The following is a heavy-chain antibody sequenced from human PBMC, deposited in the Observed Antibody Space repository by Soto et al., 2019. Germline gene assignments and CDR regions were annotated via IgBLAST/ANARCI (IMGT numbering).Heavy chain of an antibody. D-gene: IGHD3-3*01. V-gene: IGHV1-69*13. CDR3: AREGGAIFGVVISHFDY. Sequence: SVKVSCKASGGTFSSYAISWVRQAPGQGLEWMGGIIPIFGTANYAQKFQGRVTITADESTSTAYMELSSLRSEDTAVYYCAREGGAIFGVVISHFDYWGQGTLVTAPQ. J-gene: IGHJ4*02. CDR1: GGTFSSYA. CDR2: IIPIFGTA.